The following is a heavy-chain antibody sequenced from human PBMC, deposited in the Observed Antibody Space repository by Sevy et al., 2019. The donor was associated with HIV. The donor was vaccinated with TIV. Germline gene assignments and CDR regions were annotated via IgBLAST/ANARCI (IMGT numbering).Heavy chain of an antibody. Sequence: ASVKVSCKASGYTFTRYGLSWVRQAPGQGLEWMGGIRPYNGNTDYAQKLQGRVTVTTDTSTTTAYMELGSLRSDDTALYYCARLLGSTEFGYYFDYWGQGTLVTVSS. J-gene: IGHJ4*02. CDR1: GYTFTRYG. D-gene: IGHD1-26*01. CDR3: ARLLGSTEFGYYFDY. CDR2: IRPYNGNT. V-gene: IGHV1-18*01.